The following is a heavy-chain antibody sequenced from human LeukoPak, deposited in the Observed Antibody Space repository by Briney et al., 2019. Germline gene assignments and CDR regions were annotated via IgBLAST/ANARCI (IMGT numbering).Heavy chain of an antibody. CDR1: GFTFSSYS. D-gene: IGHD6-19*01. CDR2: ISSSSSYI. J-gene: IGHJ5*02. CDR3: ARVFHTYSSGWYWFDP. V-gene: IGHV3-21*01. Sequence: PGGSLRLSCAASGFTFSSYSMNWVRQAPGKGLEWVSSISSSSSYIYYADSVKGRFTISRDNAKNSLYLQMNNLRAEDTAVYYCARVFHTYSSGWYWFDPWGQGTLVTVSS.